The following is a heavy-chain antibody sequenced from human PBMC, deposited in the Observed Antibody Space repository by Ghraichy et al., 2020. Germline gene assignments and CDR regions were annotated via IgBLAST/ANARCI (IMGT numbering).Heavy chain of an antibody. CDR1: GGSISSSSYY. V-gene: IGHV4-39*02. J-gene: IGHJ5*02. D-gene: IGHD3-10*01. Sequence: SETLSLTCTVSGGSISSSSYYWGWIRQPPGKGLEWIGSIYYSGSTYYNPSLKSRVTISVDTSKNQFSLKLSSVTAADTAVYYCARDEFGFGEFHQQLAGWFDPWGQGTLVTVSS. CDR2: IYYSGST. CDR3: ARDEFGFGEFHQQLAGWFDP.